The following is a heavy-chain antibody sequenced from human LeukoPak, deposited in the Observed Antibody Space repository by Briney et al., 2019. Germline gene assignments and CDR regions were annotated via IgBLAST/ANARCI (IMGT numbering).Heavy chain of an antibody. CDR3: ARGYNSLDL. Sequence: SETLSLTCAVYGGPFSSYFWTWIRQPPGKGLEWIGEVSHSGSAYYNPSLTSRATISVDTSENQFFLKLKSVTAADTAVYYCARGYNSLDLWGQGSLVTVSS. V-gene: IGHV4-34*01. CDR1: GGPFSSYF. J-gene: IGHJ5*02. CDR2: VSHSGSA.